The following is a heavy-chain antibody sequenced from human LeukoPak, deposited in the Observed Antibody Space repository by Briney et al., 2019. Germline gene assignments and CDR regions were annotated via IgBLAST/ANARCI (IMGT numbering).Heavy chain of an antibody. CDR2: IIPIFGTA. CDR3: ARDRNYYDFWSGYVNQPGGWFDP. D-gene: IGHD3-3*01. Sequence: ASVKVSCKASGGTFSSYAISWVRQAPGQGLEWMGGIIPIFGTANYAQKFQGRVTMTRDTSTSTVYMELSSLRSEDTAVYYCARDRNYYDFWSGYVNQPGGWFDPWGQGTLVTVSS. J-gene: IGHJ5*02. V-gene: IGHV1-69*05. CDR1: GGTFSSYA.